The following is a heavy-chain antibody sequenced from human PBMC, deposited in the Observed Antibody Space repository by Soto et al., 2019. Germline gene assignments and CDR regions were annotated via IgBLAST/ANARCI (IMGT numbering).Heavy chain of an antibody. CDR3: ARVYMVRGTIIRYFDY. D-gene: IGHD3-10*01. J-gene: IGHJ4*02. V-gene: IGHV4-4*02. CDR1: GGSISSSNW. CDR2: IYHSGSI. Sequence: SETLSLTCAVSGGSISSSNWWSWVRQPPGKGLDWIGKIYHSGSINYNPSLKSRVTISVDKSKNQFSLKLSSVTAADTAVYYCARVYMVRGTIIRYFDYWGQGTLVTVSS.